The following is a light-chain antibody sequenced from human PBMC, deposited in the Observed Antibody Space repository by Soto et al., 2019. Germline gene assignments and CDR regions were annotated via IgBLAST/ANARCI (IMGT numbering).Light chain of an antibody. Sequence: EIVMTQSPATLSVSPGERATLSCRASQSVSSNLAWYQQEPGQAPRLLIYGASTRATGIPARFSGSGSGTEFTLTISSLQSEDFAVYYCQQYNNWPLLFGGGTKVEIK. CDR2: GAS. CDR3: QQYNNWPLL. CDR1: QSVSSN. J-gene: IGKJ4*01. V-gene: IGKV3-15*01.